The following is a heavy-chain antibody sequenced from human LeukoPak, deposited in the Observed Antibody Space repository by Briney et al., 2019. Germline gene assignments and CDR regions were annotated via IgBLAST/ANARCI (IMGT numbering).Heavy chain of an antibody. Sequence: SVKVSCKVSGYTLTELSMHWVRQAPGEGLEWMGGFDPEDGETIYAQKFQGRVTMTEDTSTDTAYMELSSLRSEDTAVYYCATVSFYCSGGSCYSNYYYYMDVWGKGTTVTVSS. D-gene: IGHD2-15*01. CDR2: FDPEDGET. V-gene: IGHV1-24*01. J-gene: IGHJ6*03. CDR3: ATVSFYCSGGSCYSNYYYYMDV. CDR1: GYTLTELS.